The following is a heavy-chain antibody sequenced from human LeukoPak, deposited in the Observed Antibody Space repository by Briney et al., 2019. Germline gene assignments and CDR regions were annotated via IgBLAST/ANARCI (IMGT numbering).Heavy chain of an antibody. J-gene: IGHJ4*02. CDR1: GGSISSGGYY. CDR3: AKVPIAVGTFDY. D-gene: IGHD6-19*01. CDR2: IYYSGST. V-gene: IGHV4-31*03. Sequence: PSETLSLTCTVSGGSISSGGYYWSWIRQHPGKGLEWIGYIYYSGSTYYNPSLKSRVTISVDTSKNQFSLKLSSVTAADTAGYYCAKVPIAVGTFDYWGQGTPVNVSS.